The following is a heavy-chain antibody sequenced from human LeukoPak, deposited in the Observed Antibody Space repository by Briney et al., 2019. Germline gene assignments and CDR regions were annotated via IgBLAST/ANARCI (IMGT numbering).Heavy chain of an antibody. J-gene: IGHJ3*01. CDR1: GFTFSSYA. V-gene: IGHV3-30*19. D-gene: IGHD6-19*01. Sequence: GGSLRLSCAASGFTFSSYAMHWVRQAPGKGLEWVTIISDDGRNRYYSDSVKGRFTISRDNSKNTVYLQMNSLRPEDTALYYCASALRSGWFRRSDAYDFWGQGTMVTVSS. CDR2: ISDDGRNR. CDR3: ASALRSGWFRRSDAYDF.